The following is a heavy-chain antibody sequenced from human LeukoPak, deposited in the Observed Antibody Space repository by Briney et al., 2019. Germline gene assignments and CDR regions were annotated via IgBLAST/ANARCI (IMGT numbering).Heavy chain of an antibody. CDR3: VRALSTVATWLYL. CDR2: ISPNSGDT. CDR1: GYTFTGYL. J-gene: IGHJ2*01. V-gene: IGHV1-2*02. D-gene: IGHD4-17*01. Sequence: EASVKVSCKASGYTFTGYLMHWVRQAPGQGLEWMGWISPNSGDTKYAQKFQGRATMTRDTSISTAYMELSSLRSDDTAVYYCVRALSTVATWLYLWGRGTLVTVSS.